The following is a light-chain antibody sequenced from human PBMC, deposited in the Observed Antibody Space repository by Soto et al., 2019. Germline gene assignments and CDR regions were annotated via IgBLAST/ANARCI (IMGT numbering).Light chain of an antibody. CDR3: QQYNSNSRT. J-gene: IGKJ1*01. Sequence: DIQMTQSPSTLSASVGDRVTITCRASQSISSWLAWYQQKPGKAPKLLIYKASSLERGVPSRFSGSGSGTEFTLSISSLQPDDFATYYCQQYNSNSRTFGQGSKVDI. V-gene: IGKV1-5*03. CDR1: QSISSW. CDR2: KAS.